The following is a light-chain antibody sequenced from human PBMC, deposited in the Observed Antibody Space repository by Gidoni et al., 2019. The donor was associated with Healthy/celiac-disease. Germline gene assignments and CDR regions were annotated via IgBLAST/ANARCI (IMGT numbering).Light chain of an antibody. V-gene: IGKV1-39*01. CDR3: QQSYSTPPCS. CDR1: QSISSY. J-gene: IGKJ2*04. Sequence: DIQMTQSPSSLSASVGDRVTITCRASQSISSYLNWYQQKPGKAPKLLIYAASSLQSGVPSRFSGSGSGTDFTLTISRLQPEDFATYYCQQSYSTPPCSFGQGTKLEIK. CDR2: AAS.